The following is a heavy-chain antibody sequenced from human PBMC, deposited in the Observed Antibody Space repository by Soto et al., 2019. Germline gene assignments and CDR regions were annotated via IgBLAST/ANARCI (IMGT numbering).Heavy chain of an antibody. V-gene: IGHV3-23*01. CDR2: ISGSGGST. Sequence: HPGGSLRLSCAASGFTFSSYAMSWVRQAPGKGLEWVSAISGSGGSTYYADSVKGRFTISRDNSKNTLYLQMNSLRAEDTAVYYCAKALTYYYDSSVYDAFDIWGQGTMVTVSS. D-gene: IGHD3-22*01. J-gene: IGHJ3*02. CDR1: GFTFSSYA. CDR3: AKALTYYYDSSVYDAFDI.